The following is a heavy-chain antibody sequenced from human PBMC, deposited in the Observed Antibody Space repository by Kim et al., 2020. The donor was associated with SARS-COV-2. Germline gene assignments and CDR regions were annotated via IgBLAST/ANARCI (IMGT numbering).Heavy chain of an antibody. Sequence: GESLRLSCAASGFTFSGYAMHWVRLAPGKGLEWVAVIWNDGSNKYYADSVKGRFTISRDNSKNTLYLQMSSLRAEDTAVYYCARTYYYGSGSYPHGMDVWGQGTTVTVSS. D-gene: IGHD3-10*01. CDR3: ARTYYYGSGSYPHGMDV. J-gene: IGHJ6*02. CDR2: IWNDGSNK. CDR1: GFTFSGYA. V-gene: IGHV3-33*01.